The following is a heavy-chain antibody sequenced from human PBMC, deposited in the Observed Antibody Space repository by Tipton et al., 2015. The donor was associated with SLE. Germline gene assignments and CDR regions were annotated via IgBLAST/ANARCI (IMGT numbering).Heavy chain of an antibody. CDR1: GFTFSLRDYG. J-gene: IGHJ5*02. V-gene: IGHV3-21*03. CDR2: ISSSSSRYI. CDR3: AGDDYASGIT. D-gene: IGHD3-10*01. Sequence: SLRLSCAVSGFTFSLRDYGMHWVRQAPGKGLEWVSSISSSSSRYIYHAESLKGRFTISRDNAKNSLYLQMNSLRVEDTAVYFCAGDDYASGITWGQGTLVTVSS.